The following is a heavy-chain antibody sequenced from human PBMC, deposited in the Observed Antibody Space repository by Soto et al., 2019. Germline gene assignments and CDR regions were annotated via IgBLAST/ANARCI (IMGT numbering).Heavy chain of an antibody. CDR1: GYTFTVYY. Sequence: ASVKVACKASGYTFTVYYMQGVRQAPGQEREWMGWINPNSGGTNYAQKFQGWVTMTRDTSISAAYMELRRLRSDDTAVHYCARDHCSSTSCDTEYYLDYWGQGTLVTVSS. CDR3: ARDHCSSTSCDTEYYLDY. D-gene: IGHD2-2*02. CDR2: INPNSGGT. J-gene: IGHJ4*02. V-gene: IGHV1-2*04.